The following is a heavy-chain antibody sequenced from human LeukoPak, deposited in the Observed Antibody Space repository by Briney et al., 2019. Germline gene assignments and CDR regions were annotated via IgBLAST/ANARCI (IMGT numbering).Heavy chain of an antibody. V-gene: IGHV3-7*01. D-gene: IGHD2-2*01. CDR1: AFTFTNYW. CDR2: IKQDGSEK. Sequence: GGSLRLSCAASAFTFTNYWMSWVRRAPGKGLGWVPNIKQDGSEKYYVDSVKGRFTISRDNAKNSLYLQMNTLRAEDTAVYYCARDNCTGTSCHHFDYWGQGTLVTVSS. CDR3: ARDNCTGTSCHHFDY. J-gene: IGHJ4*02.